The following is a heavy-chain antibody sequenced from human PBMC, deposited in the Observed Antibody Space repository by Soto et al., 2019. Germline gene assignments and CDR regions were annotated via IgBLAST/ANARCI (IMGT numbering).Heavy chain of an antibody. Sequence: PSETLSLTCTVSGGSISSGDYYWSWIRQPPGKGLEWIGCIYYSGSTYYNPSLKSRVTISVDTSKNQFSLKLSSVTAADTAVYYCARGGVKYYDFWSGYYTSHYFDYWGQGTLVTVSS. V-gene: IGHV4-30-4*01. CDR2: IYYSGST. J-gene: IGHJ4*02. CDR3: ARGGVKYYDFWSGYYTSHYFDY. D-gene: IGHD3-3*01. CDR1: GGSISSGDYY.